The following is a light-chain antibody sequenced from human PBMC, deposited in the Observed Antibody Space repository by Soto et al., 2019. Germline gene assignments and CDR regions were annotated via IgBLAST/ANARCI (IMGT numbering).Light chain of an antibody. V-gene: IGKV3-20*01. CDR2: GAS. Sequence: EIVLTQSPGTLSLSPGERATLSCRASRSVSTRYLAWYQQKPGQAPRLRIYGASTRATGIPDKFSGSGSGTDFTLTISRLEPEDFAVYYCHQYGYSPNTFGQGTKLEIK. J-gene: IGKJ2*01. CDR1: RSVSTRY. CDR3: HQYGYSPNT.